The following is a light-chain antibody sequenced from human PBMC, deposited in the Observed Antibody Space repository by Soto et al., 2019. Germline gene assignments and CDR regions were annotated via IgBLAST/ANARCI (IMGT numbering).Light chain of an antibody. CDR1: SSDVGGYNY. CDR3: SSYGCRNNLI. CDR2: DVN. Sequence: QSALTHPASASGSPGQSVTISCTGTSSDVGGYNYVYWYQQHPGKAPKLMIYDVNKRPSGVPDRFSGSKSGSTASLTVSGLQAEDEADYYCSSYGCRNNLIFGGGTKLTVL. J-gene: IGLJ2*01. V-gene: IGLV2-8*01.